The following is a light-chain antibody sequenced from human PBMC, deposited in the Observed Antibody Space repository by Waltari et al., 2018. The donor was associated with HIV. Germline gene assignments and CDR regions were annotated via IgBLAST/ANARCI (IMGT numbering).Light chain of an antibody. V-gene: IGLV1-44*01. CDR2: SNN. CDR1: RSNIGSNT. J-gene: IGLJ3*02. Sequence: QSVLTQPPSASGTPGQRVIISCSGTRSNIGSNTVNWYQQFSGAAPPLLIYSNNQRPSAVPDRFSGSKSGSAASLAISGLKSEDEADYHCATWDDALSGPVFGAGTKLTV. CDR3: ATWDDALSGPV.